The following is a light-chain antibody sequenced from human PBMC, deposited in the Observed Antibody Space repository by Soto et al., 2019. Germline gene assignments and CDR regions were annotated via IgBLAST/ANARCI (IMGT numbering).Light chain of an antibody. V-gene: IGKV1-8*01. CDR2: AAS. CDR3: QQYYSYPPWT. J-gene: IGKJ1*01. Sequence: IRMTQSPSSFSASTGDRVTITCRASQGISSYLAWYQRKPGKAPKLLIYAASTLQSGVPSRFSGSGSGTDFTLTISCLQSEDFATYYCQQYYSYPPWTFGQGTKVEIK. CDR1: QGISSY.